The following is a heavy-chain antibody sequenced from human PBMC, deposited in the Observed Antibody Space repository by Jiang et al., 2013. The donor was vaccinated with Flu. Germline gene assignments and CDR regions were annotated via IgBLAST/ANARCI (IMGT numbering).Heavy chain of an antibody. CDR1: GGSISGYN. D-gene: IGHD5-24*01. CDR2: IYTFGRN. CDR3: SETSQRRLQLGGFDL. J-gene: IGHJ4*02. Sequence: GPGLVKPSETLSLTCSVSGGSISGYNWGWIRQPAGKGLEWIGRIYTFGRNNYNPLPQESRQHVSRHVQEPVLPDGELCDPPRTRAVYYCSETSQRRLQLGGFDLWGQGTLVTVS. V-gene: IGHV4-4*07.